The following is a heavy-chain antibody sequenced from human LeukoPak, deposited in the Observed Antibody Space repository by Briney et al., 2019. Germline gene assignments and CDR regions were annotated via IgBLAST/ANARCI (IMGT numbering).Heavy chain of an antibody. J-gene: IGHJ4*02. CDR2: ISAYNGNT. D-gene: IGHD5-24*01. V-gene: IGHV1-18*01. Sequence: ASVRVSCKASGYTFTSYGISWVRQAPGQGLEWMGWISAYNGNTYYAQKLQGRVTMTTDTSTNTAYMELRSLRSDDTAVYYCARIRSRDGYKFFDYWGQGTLVTVSS. CDR1: GYTFTSYG. CDR3: ARIRSRDGYKFFDY.